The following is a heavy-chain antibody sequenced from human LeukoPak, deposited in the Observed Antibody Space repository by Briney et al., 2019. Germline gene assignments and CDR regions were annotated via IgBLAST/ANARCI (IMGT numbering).Heavy chain of an antibody. J-gene: IGHJ4*02. V-gene: IGHV3-30*18. CDR1: GFTFSSYG. CDR3: AKDPYGSGSYYISLQYYFDY. Sequence: GGSLRLSCAASGFTFSSYGMHWVRQAPGKGLEWVAVISYDGSNKYYADSVKGRFTISRDNSTNTLYLQMNSLRAEDTAVYYCAKDPYGSGSYYISLQYYFDYWGQGTLVTVSS. CDR2: ISYDGSNK. D-gene: IGHD3-10*01.